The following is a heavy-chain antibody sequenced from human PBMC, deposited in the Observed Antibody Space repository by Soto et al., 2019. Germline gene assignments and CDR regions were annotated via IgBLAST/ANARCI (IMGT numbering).Heavy chain of an antibody. CDR1: GFTFSSYS. CDR3: ARDRFPFYRGLENNWFDP. Sequence: GGSLRLSCAASGFTFSSYSMNWVRQAPGKGLEWVSYISSSSSTIYYADSVKGRFTISRDNAKNSLYLQMNSLRAEDTAVYYCARDRFPFYRGLENNWFDPWGQGTLVTVSS. V-gene: IGHV3-48*01. D-gene: IGHD3-10*01. CDR2: ISSSSSTI. J-gene: IGHJ5*02.